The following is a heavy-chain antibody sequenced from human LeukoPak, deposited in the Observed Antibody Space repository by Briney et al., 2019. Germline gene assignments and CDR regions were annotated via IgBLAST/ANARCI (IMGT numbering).Heavy chain of an antibody. CDR2: ISSSSSTI. D-gene: IGHD3-10*01. Sequence: GGSLRLSCAASGFTFSGYWMHWVRQAPGKGLEWVSYISSSSSTIYYADSVNGRFTISRDNAKNSLYLQMNSLRAEDTAVYYCAREPDYYGSGSYLNVWGQGTLVTVSS. CDR3: AREPDYYGSGSYLNV. V-gene: IGHV3-48*04. J-gene: IGHJ4*02. CDR1: GFTFSGYW.